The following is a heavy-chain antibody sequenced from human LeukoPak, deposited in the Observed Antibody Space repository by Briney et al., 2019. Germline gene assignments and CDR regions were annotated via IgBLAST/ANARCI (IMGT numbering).Heavy chain of an antibody. CDR3: ASSGTVTEYYFDY. D-gene: IGHD4-17*01. CDR2: IYTSGST. CDR1: GGSISDYY. V-gene: IGHV4-4*07. Sequence: SETLSFTCTVSGGSISDYYWSWIRQPAGKGLEWIGRIYTSGSTNYNPSLKSRVTMSVDTSKNQFSLKLNSVTAADTAVYYCASSGTVTEYYFDYWDQGTLVTVSS. J-gene: IGHJ4*02.